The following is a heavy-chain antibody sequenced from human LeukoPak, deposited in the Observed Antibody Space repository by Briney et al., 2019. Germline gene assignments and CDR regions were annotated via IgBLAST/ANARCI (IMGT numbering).Heavy chain of an antibody. J-gene: IGHJ4*02. CDR3: ARQGESCSGGSCYENFDY. CDR2: IYYSGST. CDR1: GGSISGYY. V-gene: IGHV4-59*01. D-gene: IGHD2-15*01. Sequence: SETLSLTCAVSGGSISGYYWSWIRQSPDKGLEWIGYIYYSGSTNYNPSLQSRVTISVDTSKNQFSLKLSSVTAADTAVYYCARQGESCSGGSCYENFDYWGQGTLVTVSS.